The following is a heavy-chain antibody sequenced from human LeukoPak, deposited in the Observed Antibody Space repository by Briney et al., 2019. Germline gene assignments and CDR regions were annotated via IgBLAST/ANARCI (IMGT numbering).Heavy chain of an antibody. CDR2: IYNNGNT. CDR1: GGSISTGGYY. Sequence: PSQTLSLTCTVSGGSISTGGYYWSWIRQHPGKGLEWIGYIYNNGNTYYNSSLKRRVTISADTSKSQFSLKLRSVTVADTAVYYCARTTDWDLFDYWGQGTLVTVSS. J-gene: IGHJ4*02. D-gene: IGHD1-7*01. CDR3: ARTTDWDLFDY. V-gene: IGHV4-31*03.